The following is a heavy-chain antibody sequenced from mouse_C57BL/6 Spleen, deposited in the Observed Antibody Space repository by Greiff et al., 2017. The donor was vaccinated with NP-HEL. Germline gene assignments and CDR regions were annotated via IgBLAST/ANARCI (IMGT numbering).Heavy chain of an antibody. CDR1: GFTFSSYA. CDR2: ISDGGSYT. Sequence: EVQVVESGGGLVKPGGSLKLSCAASGFTFSSYAMSWVRQTPEKRLEWVATISDGGSYTYYPDNVKGRFTISRDNAKNNLYLQMSHLKSEDTAMYYCARATVVATREYFDYWGQGTTLTVSS. CDR3: ARATVVATREYFDY. V-gene: IGHV5-4*01. J-gene: IGHJ2*01. D-gene: IGHD1-1*01.